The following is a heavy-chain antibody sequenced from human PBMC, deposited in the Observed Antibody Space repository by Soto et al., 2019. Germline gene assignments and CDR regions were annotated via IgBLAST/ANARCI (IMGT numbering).Heavy chain of an antibody. CDR1: GGSISSSSYY. J-gene: IGHJ4*02. CDR3: ARLAYDSSGAGWDY. CDR2: IYYSGST. D-gene: IGHD3-22*01. Sequence: QLQLQESGPGLVKPSETLSLTCTVSGGSISSSSYYWGWIRQPPGKGLEWIGSIYYSGSTYYNPSLKSRVTISVDTSKTQCSLKLSSVTAADTAVYYCARLAYDSSGAGWDYWGQGTLVTVSS. V-gene: IGHV4-39*01.